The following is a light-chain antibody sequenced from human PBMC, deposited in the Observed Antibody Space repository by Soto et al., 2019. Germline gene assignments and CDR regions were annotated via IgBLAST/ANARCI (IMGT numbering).Light chain of an antibody. Sequence: ERVMTQSPATLSVSPGERATLSCSASESVSSNLAWYQQKTGQAPRLLIYGASTRATGIPARFSGSGSGTEFTLTNCNLQSDDFAVYYKQQNNIWPRTFGQGTKEELK. CDR1: ESVSSN. CDR2: GAS. CDR3: QQNNIWPRT. V-gene: IGKV3-15*01. J-gene: IGKJ1*01.